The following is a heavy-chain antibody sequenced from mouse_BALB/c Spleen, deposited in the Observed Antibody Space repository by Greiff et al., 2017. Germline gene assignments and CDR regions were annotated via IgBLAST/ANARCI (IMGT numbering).Heavy chain of an antibody. CDR1: GYSITSGYY. J-gene: IGHJ2*01. V-gene: IGHV3-6*02. Sequence: EVKLEESGPGLVKPSQSLSLTCSVTGYSITSGYYWNWIRQFPGNKLEWMGYISYDGSNNYNPSLKNRISITRDTSKNQFFLKLNSVTTEDTATYYCARELRRSFDYWGQGTTLTVSS. CDR3: ARELRRSFDY. CDR2: ISYDGSN. D-gene: IGHD2-12*01.